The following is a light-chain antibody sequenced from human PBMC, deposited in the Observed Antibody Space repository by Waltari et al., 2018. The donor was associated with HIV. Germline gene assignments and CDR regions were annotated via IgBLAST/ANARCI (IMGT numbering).Light chain of an antibody. CDR1: SSNIGAGYD. CDR3: QSYDSSLSVV. J-gene: IGLJ2*01. V-gene: IGLV1-40*03. Sequence: GSSSNIGAGYDVHWYQHFPGRAPKLLIYGHSNRASGVPGRFSGSRSGASASLAITGLRAEDEADYYCQSYDSSLSVVFGGGTTLTVL. CDR2: GHS.